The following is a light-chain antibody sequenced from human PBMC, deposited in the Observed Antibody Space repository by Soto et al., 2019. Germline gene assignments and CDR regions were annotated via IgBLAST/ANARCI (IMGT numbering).Light chain of an antibody. J-gene: IGLJ2*01. CDR2: EGS. CDR3: SSYAGSSTHVV. Sequence: QSALPQPASGSGSPGQSITISCTGISSDVGSYNLVSWYQQHPGKAPKVMIYEGSKRPSGVSNRFSGSRPGNTASLTISGLQAEDEAHYYCSSYAGSSTHVVFGGGTKLTVL. V-gene: IGLV2-23*01. CDR1: SSDVGSYNL.